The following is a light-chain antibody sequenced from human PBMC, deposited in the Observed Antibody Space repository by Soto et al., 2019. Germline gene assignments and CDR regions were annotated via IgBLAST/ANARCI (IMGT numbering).Light chain of an antibody. V-gene: IGKV3-11*01. Sequence: EIVLTQSPATLSLSPGERATLSCRASQSVGSYFAWYQQKPCQAPRLLIYDASNRATGIPARFSGSGSGTDFTLTSSSLEPDDFAVYYCQQRGNWPVTFGQGTRVDIK. CDR2: DAS. CDR1: QSVGSY. CDR3: QQRGNWPVT. J-gene: IGKJ1*01.